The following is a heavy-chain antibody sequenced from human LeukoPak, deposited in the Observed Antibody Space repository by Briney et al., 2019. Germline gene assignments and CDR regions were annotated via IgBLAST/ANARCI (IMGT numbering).Heavy chain of an antibody. CDR2: IYYSGNT. J-gene: IGHJ4*02. V-gene: IGHV4-59*01. D-gene: IGHD5-12*01. Sequence: PSETLSLTCTVSGASISSYCWSWIRQSPGKGLEWIGYIYYSGNTNYNPSLKSRVTISLDTSKNQFSLKLSSVTAADTAVYYCARKYNGYGGWIDYWAQGTLVTVSS. CDR3: ARKYNGYGGWIDY. CDR1: GASISSYC.